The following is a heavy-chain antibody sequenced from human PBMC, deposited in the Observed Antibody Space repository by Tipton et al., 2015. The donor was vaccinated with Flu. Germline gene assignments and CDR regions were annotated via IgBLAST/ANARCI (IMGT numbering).Heavy chain of an antibody. J-gene: IGHJ4*02. Sequence: GLVKPSENMSLTCTVSGGSISGYYWNWIRQPAGKGLEWIGRIYGGGTTDYNPSLKSRVTMSLDTSKLQVSLKLRSVSGADTAVYYCARGKRWLSSLMDFWGQGTLVTVSS. CDR2: IYGGGTT. CDR1: GGSISGYY. CDR3: ARGKRWLSSLMDF. V-gene: IGHV4-4*07. D-gene: IGHD5-24*01.